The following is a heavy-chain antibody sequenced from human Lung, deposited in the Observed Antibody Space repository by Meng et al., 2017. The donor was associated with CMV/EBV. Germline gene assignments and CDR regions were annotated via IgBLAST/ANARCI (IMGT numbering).Heavy chain of an antibody. CDR3: AKYRAPGSNRYFDD. D-gene: IGHD6-13*01. V-gene: IGHV3/OR16-13*01. CDR2: INSDGSST. CDR1: GFTFSSYW. Sequence: VQLVESGGGLVQPGGSLRLSCAASGFTFSSYWMHWVRQAPGKGLVWVSRINSDGSSTSYADSMKGQFTISRDNAKNTLYLQMNSLRAEDTAIYYCAKYRAPGSNRYFDDWGQGTLVTVSS. J-gene: IGHJ4*02.